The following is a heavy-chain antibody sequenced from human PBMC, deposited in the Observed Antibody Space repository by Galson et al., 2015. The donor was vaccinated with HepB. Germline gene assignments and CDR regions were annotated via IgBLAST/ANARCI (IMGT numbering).Heavy chain of an antibody. CDR2: ISGTGDTT. Sequence: SLRLSCAASGFTFNNFAMSWVRQAPGKGLDWVSSISGTGDTTYYADSVRGRFTISRDNCKNTLYLQMNSLRVEDTAVYYCAKDWLGDKCDAGCLASWGQGTLVTVSS. D-gene: IGHD2-21*02. J-gene: IGHJ4*02. CDR1: GFTFNNFA. V-gene: IGHV3-23*01. CDR3: AKDWLGDKCDAGCLAS.